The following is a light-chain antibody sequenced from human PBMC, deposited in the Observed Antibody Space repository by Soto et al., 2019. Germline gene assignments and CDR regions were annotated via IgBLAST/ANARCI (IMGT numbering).Light chain of an antibody. J-gene: IGKJ4*01. Sequence: EVVLTQSPGTLSLSPGERATLSCRASQSVTANYLAWYQQKPGQAPWLLISRASSGATGIPDRFSGRGSGTDFTLTISRLEPEDFAVYFCQQYGDLPITFGGGTKVDIK. V-gene: IGKV3-20*01. CDR3: QQYGDLPIT. CDR1: QSVTANY. CDR2: RAS.